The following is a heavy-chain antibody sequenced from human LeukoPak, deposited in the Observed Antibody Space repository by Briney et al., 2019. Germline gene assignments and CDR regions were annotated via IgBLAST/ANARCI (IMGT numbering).Heavy chain of an antibody. CDR1: GYTFTSYG. CDR2: ISAYNGNT. Sequence: ASVKVSCKASGYTFTSYGISWVRQAPGQGLEWMGWISAYNGNTNYAQKLQGRVTITADKSTSTAYMELSSLRSEDTAVYYCARGWSGYSFDYWGQGTLVTVSS. D-gene: IGHD3-3*01. V-gene: IGHV1-18*01. CDR3: ARGWSGYSFDY. J-gene: IGHJ4*02.